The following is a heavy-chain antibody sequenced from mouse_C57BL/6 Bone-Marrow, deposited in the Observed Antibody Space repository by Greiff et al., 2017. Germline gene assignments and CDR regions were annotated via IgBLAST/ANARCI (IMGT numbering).Heavy chain of an antibody. Sequence: VKLQQPGAELVMPGASVKLSCKASGYTFTSYWMNWVKQRPGQGLEWIGEIDPSDSYTNYNQKFKGKSTLTVDKSSSTAYMQLSSLTSEDSAVYYCAREGYDSGFAYWGQGTLVTVSA. CDR1: GYTFTSYW. V-gene: IGHV1-69*01. CDR2: IDPSDSYT. J-gene: IGHJ3*01. CDR3: AREGYDSGFAY. D-gene: IGHD2-4*01.